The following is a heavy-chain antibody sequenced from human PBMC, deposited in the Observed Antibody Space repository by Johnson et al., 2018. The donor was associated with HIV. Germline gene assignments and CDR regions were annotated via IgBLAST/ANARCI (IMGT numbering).Heavy chain of an antibody. Sequence: QMLLVESGGGVVQPGRSLRLSCVASGFTFSSYAMHWVRQAPGKGLEWVSGINWNGGSTGYTDSVKGRFTISRDNSKNTLYLQMNSLRPEDTALYYCAKLWDLREGTFDIWGQGTMVTVSS. CDR3: AKLWDLREGTFDI. D-gene: IGHD1-26*01. CDR1: GFTFSSYA. V-gene: IGHV3-NL1*01. CDR2: INWNGGST. J-gene: IGHJ3*02.